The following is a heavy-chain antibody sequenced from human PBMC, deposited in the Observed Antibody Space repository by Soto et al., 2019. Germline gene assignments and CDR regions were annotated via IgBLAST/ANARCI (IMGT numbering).Heavy chain of an antibody. CDR2: MSPNSGHT. J-gene: IGHJ1*01. D-gene: IGHD6-19*01. Sequence: WVRQATGQGLEWLGWMSPNSGHTGYAQKFQGWVTMTRDTSISTAYMELSRLRSDDTAVYYCAREAYSSGWTPNEYFQHWGQGTLVTVSS. V-gene: IGHV1-2*04. CDR3: AREAYSSGWTPNEYFQH.